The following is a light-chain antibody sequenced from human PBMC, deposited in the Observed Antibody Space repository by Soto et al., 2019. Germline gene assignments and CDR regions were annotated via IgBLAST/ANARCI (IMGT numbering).Light chain of an antibody. V-gene: IGKV1-39*01. J-gene: IGKJ1*01. CDR3: QQSYSTPRT. CDR1: QSISFY. Sequence: DIQMTQSPSSLSASVGDRVTITCRAGQSISFYLNLYQQKPGNDHQVLIYAASSLQSGVPSRFSGSGSGTDFTLTISSLQPEDFATYYCQQSYSTPRTFGQGTKVDIK. CDR2: AAS.